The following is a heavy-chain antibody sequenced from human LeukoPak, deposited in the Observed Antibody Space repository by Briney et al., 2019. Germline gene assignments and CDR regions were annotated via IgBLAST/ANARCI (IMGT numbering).Heavy chain of an antibody. CDR3: AIEGGTRYYFDY. J-gene: IGHJ4*02. CDR1: GGSIGSSSYY. V-gene: IGHV4-39*07. CDR2: IYYSGST. Sequence: NASETLSLTCTVSGGSIGSSSYYWGWIRQPPGKGLEWIGSIYYSGSTYNNPSLKSRVTISVDTSKNQFSLKLSSVTAADTAVYYCAIEGGTRYYFDYWGQGTLVTVSS. D-gene: IGHD1-7*01.